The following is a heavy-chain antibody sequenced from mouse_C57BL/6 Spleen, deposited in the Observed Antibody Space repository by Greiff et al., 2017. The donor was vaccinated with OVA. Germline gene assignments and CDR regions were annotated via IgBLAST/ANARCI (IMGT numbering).Heavy chain of an antibody. CDR3: ARAEGLLRYFDY. J-gene: IGHJ2*01. CDR1: GYTFTSYW. V-gene: IGHV1-69*01. D-gene: IGHD1-1*01. Sequence: QVQLQQPGAELVMPGASVKLSCKASGYTFTSYWMHWVKQRPGQGLEWIGELDPSDSYPNYNQKFKGKSTLTVDKSSSTAYMQLSSLTSEDSAFYYCARAEGLLRYFDYWGQGTTLTVSS. CDR2: LDPSDSYP.